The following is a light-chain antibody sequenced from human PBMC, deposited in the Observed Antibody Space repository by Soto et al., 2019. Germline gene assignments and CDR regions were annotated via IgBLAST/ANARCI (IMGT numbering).Light chain of an antibody. V-gene: IGKV1-5*01. CDR3: QQHHSYPVT. CDR1: QSISSW. Sequence: DIQMTQSPSTLSASVGGRVTITCRASQSISSWLAWYQQKPGKAPKLLIYDASTLESGVPSRLSGSGSGTLFTLTISSLQPDDFATYYCQQHHSYPVTFGGGTKVDIK. CDR2: DAS. J-gene: IGKJ4*01.